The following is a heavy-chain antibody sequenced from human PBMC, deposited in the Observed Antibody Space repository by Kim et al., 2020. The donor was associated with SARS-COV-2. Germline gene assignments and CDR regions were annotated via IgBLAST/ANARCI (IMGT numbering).Heavy chain of an antibody. CDR3: AGRYTTPPYSYYAFDV. CDR2: VWYTGST. D-gene: IGHD3-16*02. J-gene: IGHJ3*01. Sequence: SETLSLTCSVSGDSVTRLTMSWTWVRQPPGKGLEWIGHVWYTGSTTYSPSLGSRVTISLDTSKNRSILKVNSVTAADTAIYYCAGRYTTPPYSYYAFDVWGQGTLVSVSS. CDR1: GDSVTRLTMS. V-gene: IGHV4-61*01.